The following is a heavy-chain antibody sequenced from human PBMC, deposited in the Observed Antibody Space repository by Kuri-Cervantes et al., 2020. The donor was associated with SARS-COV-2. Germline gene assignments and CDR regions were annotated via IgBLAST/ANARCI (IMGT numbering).Heavy chain of an antibody. Sequence: GESLKISCAASGFTFSSYWMSWVRQAPGKGLEWVANIKQDGSEKYYVDSVKGRFTISRDNAKNSLYLQMNSLRAEDTAVYYCAASRGSGRTPPGYWGQGTLVTVSS. J-gene: IGHJ4*02. CDR2: IKQDGSEK. D-gene: IGHD3-10*01. V-gene: IGHV3-7*01. CDR3: AASRGSGRTPPGY. CDR1: GFTFSSYW.